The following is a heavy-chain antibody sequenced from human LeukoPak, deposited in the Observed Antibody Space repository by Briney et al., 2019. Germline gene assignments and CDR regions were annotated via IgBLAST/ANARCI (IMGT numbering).Heavy chain of an antibody. CDR2: IRYDGSDK. CDR3: TATSSGY. D-gene: IGHD2-2*01. Sequence: GGSLRLSCAASGFTFSNYGIHWVRQAPGKGLEWVAFIRYDGSDKYYGDSVKGRFTTSRDNSKNTLYLQMNSLRVEDTAVYYCTATSSGYWGQGTLVTVSS. J-gene: IGHJ4*02. CDR1: GFTFSNYG. V-gene: IGHV3-30*02.